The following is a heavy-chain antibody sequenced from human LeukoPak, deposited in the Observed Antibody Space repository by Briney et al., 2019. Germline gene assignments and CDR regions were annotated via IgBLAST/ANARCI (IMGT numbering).Heavy chain of an antibody. CDR3: AKDHGSSWYLVVVYYYGMDV. CDR1: GFTFGDYA. CDR2: ISYDGSNK. V-gene: IGHV3-30*04. J-gene: IGHJ6*02. D-gene: IGHD6-13*01. Sequence: QSGGSLRLSCTASGFTFGDYAMSWVRQAPGKGLEWVAVISYDGSNKYYADSVKGRFTISRDNSKNTLYLQMNSLRAEDTAVYYCAKDHGSSWYLVVVYYYGMDVWGQGTTVTVSS.